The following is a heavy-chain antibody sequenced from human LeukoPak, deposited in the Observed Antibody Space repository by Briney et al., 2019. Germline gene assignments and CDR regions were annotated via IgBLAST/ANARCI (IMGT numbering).Heavy chain of an antibody. D-gene: IGHD3-3*02. V-gene: IGHV3-7*04. J-gene: IGHJ4*02. CDR2: IRQDGGEK. Sequence: PGGSLRLSCAASGFTFSTYWMSWVRRAPGKGLEWVANIRQDGGEKYYVDSVKGRFTISRDNAKNSLYLQMSSLRAEDTAVYYCARHFSIDYWGQGTLVTVSS. CDR1: GFTFSTYW. CDR3: ARHFSIDY.